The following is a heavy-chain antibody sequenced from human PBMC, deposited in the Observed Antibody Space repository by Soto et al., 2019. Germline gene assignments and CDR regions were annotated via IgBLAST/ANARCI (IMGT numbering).Heavy chain of an antibody. J-gene: IGHJ6*02. D-gene: IGHD4-4*01. CDR3: ARESPLTTYYYYGMDV. V-gene: IGHV3-11*01. CDR1: GFIFSDYY. Sequence: QVPLVESGGGLVKPGGSLRLSCAASGFIFSDYYMSWIRQAPGKGLEWVSYISSSGSTIYYADSVKGRFTISRDNAKNSLYLQMNSLRAEDTAVYYCARESPLTTYYYYGMDVWGQGTTVTVSS. CDR2: ISSSGSTI.